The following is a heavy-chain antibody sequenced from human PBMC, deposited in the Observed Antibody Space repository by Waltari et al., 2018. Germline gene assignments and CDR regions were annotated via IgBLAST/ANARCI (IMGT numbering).Heavy chain of an antibody. CDR1: GFTFDDYA. D-gene: IGHD6-6*01. CDR3: AKAKEYSSSNDAFDI. Sequence: EVQLVESGGGLVQPGRSMRLSCAASGFTFDDYAMHWVRQAPGKGLGWVSGISWNSGSIGYADSVKGRFTISRDNAKNSLYLQMNSLRAEDTALYYCAKAKEYSSSNDAFDIWGQGTMVTVSS. J-gene: IGHJ3*02. V-gene: IGHV3-9*01. CDR2: ISWNSGSI.